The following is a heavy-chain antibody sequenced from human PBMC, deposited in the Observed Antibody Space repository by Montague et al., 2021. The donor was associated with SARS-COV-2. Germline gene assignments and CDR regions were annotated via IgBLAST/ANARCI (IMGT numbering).Heavy chain of an antibody. D-gene: IGHD3-9*01. CDR1: GASLTNHY. CDR2: VNQRGRTT. V-gene: IGHV4-34*01. J-gene: IGHJ4*02. Sequence: SETLSLTCAVYGASLTNHYWTWVRQPPGNGLEWVGEVNQRGRTTHYNPSLRSRVTISVDRSNNQVSLTLESVTAADTAVYHCARVPLHFDGFDYWGQGSLVTVSS. CDR3: ARVPLHFDGFDY.